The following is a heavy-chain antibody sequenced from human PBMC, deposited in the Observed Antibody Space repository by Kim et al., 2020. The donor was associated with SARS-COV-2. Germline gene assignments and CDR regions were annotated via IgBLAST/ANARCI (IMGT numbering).Heavy chain of an antibody. V-gene: IGHV3-30*04. D-gene: IGHD2-15*01. CDR2: ISYDGSNK. Sequence: GGSLRLSCAASGFTFSSYAMHWVRQAPGKGLEWVAVISYDGSNKYYADSVKGRFTISRDNSKNTLYLQMYSLRAEDTAVYYCARDGVYCSGGSCYSDYYGMDVWGQGTTVTVSS. CDR3: ARDGVYCSGGSCYSDYYGMDV. J-gene: IGHJ6*02. CDR1: GFTFSSYA.